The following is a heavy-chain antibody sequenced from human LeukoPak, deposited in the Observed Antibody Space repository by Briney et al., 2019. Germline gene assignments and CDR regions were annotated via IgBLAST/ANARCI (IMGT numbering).Heavy chain of an antibody. CDR3: ARAVYYYDSSGYVFGY. CDR2: INPSGGST. CDR1: GYTFTSYY. V-gene: IGHV1-46*01. J-gene: IGHJ4*02. D-gene: IGHD3-22*01. Sequence: GASVKVSCKASGYTFTSYYMHWVRQAPGQGLEWMGIINPSGGSTSYAQKFQGRVTMTRDTSTSTVYMELSSLRSEDTAVYYCARAVYYYDSSGYVFGYWGQGTLVTVSS.